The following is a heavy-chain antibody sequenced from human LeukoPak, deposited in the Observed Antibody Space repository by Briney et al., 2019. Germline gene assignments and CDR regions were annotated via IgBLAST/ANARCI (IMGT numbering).Heavy chain of an antibody. CDR2: INPDGTTT. D-gene: IGHD6-19*01. Sequence: GGSLRLSCAASGFTFSTYWMHWVRQAPGKGLVWVSRINPDGTTTSYADSVKGRFTISRDNAKDTVYLQMNSLRAEDTAVYYCARGSIGWYSFDYWGQGTLVTVSS. CDR3: ARGSIGWYSFDY. J-gene: IGHJ4*02. V-gene: IGHV3-74*01. CDR1: GFTFSTYW.